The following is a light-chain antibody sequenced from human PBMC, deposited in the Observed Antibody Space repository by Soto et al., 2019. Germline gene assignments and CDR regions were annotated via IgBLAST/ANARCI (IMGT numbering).Light chain of an antibody. Sequence: QSVLAQPASVSGSPGQSITISCTGTSSDVGSYNLVSWYQQHPGKAPKLMIYEGSKRPSGVSNRFSGSKSGNTASLTISGLQAEDEADYYCCLYTGSSSYVFGTGPKV. CDR3: CLYTGSSSYV. V-gene: IGLV2-23*01. CDR1: SSDVGSYNL. CDR2: EGS. J-gene: IGLJ1*01.